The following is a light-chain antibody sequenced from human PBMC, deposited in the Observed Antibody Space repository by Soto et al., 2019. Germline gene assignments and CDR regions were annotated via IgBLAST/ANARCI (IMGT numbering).Light chain of an antibody. J-gene: IGKJ4*01. Sequence: DIQMTQSPSSLSASVGDRVTITCRASQTIRTYLNWYQQKPGKAPTLLIYAASSLQSGVPSRFSGSGYWTDFTLTINSLQPEDFATYYCQQSYNSPSFGGGTKVEI. CDR2: AAS. V-gene: IGKV1-39*01. CDR3: QQSYNSPS. CDR1: QTIRTY.